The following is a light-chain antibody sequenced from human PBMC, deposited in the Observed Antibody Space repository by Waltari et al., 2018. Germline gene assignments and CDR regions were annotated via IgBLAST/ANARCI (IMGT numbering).Light chain of an antibody. Sequence: DIQMTQSPSSLSASVGDRVTITCRASQSISTYLNWYHQKPGKAPNLLIYAASSLQSGVPSRFSGSGSVTDFTLTISSLQPEDFATYYCQQSYTTPRTFGQGTKVAIK. V-gene: IGKV1-39*01. CDR3: QQSYTTPRT. J-gene: IGKJ1*01. CDR2: AAS. CDR1: QSISTY.